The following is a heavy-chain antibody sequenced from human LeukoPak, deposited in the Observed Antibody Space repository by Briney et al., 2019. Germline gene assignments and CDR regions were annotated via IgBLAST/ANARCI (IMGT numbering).Heavy chain of an antibody. D-gene: IGHD3-10*01. V-gene: IGHV3-21*01. CDR1: GFTFSSYG. J-gene: IGHJ3*02. CDR2: ISSSSSYI. CDR3: ASVGDGSGSYYNPRDAFDI. Sequence: GRSLRLSCAASGFTFSSYGMHWVRQAPGKGLEWVSSISSSSSYIYYADSVKGRFTISRDNAKNSLYLQMNSLRAEDTAVYYCASVGDGSGSYYNPRDAFDIWGQGTMVTVSS.